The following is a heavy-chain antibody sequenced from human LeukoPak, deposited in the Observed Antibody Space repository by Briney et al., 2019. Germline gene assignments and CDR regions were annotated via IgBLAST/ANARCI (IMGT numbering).Heavy chain of an antibody. CDR2: ISGSGGST. CDR1: GFTFSSYS. Sequence: GGSLRLSCAASGFTFSSYSMNWVRQAPGKGLEWVSAISGSGGSTYYADSVKGRFTISRDNSKNTLYLQMDSLRAEDTAVYYCAKGSFGDIVVVGYFQHWGQGTLVTVSS. V-gene: IGHV3-23*01. J-gene: IGHJ1*01. D-gene: IGHD2-2*01. CDR3: AKGSFGDIVVVGYFQH.